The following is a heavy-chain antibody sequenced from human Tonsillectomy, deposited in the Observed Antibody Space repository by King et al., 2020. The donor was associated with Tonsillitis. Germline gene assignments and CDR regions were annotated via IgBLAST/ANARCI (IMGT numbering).Heavy chain of an antibody. J-gene: IGHJ4*02. V-gene: IGHV3-9*01. CDR3: AKALWTRDSCGSLDY. Sequence: VQLVESGGGLVQPGRSLRLSCAASGFTFDDYAMHWVRQAPGKGLEWVSGISWNSGSIGYADSVKGRFTISRDNAKNSLYLQMNSLRAEDTALYYCAKALWTRDSCGSLDYWGQGTLVTVSS. D-gene: IGHD3-22*01. CDR2: ISWNSGSI. CDR1: GFTFDDYA.